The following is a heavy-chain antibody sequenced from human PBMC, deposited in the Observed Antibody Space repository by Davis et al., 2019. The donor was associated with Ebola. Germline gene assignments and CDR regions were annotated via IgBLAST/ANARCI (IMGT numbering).Heavy chain of an antibody. D-gene: IGHD6-13*01. V-gene: IGHV3-48*04. CDR1: GFTFSSYS. Sequence: GESLKISCAASGFTFSSYSMNWVRQAPGKGLEWVSYISSSSSTIYYADSVKGRFTISRDNAKNSLYLQMNSLRAEDTAVYYCARDLSSIAAAGTRPWGQGTLVTVSS. J-gene: IGHJ5*02. CDR2: ISSSSSTI. CDR3: ARDLSSIAAAGTRP.